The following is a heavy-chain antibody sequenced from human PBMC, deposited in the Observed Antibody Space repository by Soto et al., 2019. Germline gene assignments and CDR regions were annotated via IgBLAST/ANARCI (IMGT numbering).Heavy chain of an antibody. J-gene: IGHJ4*02. CDR2: INPNGGST. V-gene: IGHV1-46*01. D-gene: IGHD6-13*01. CDR3: ARGLAAGDY. Sequence: ASVKVSCKASGYTFTNYYIHWVRQAPGQGLEWMAIINPNGGSTSYAQKFQGRVTLARDTFTSTVYMELSSLRSEDTAIYYCARGLAAGDYWGQGTLVTVSS. CDR1: GYTFTNYY.